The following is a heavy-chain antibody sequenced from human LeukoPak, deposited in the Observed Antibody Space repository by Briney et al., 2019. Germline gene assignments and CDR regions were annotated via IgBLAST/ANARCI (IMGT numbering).Heavy chain of an antibody. CDR1: GYTFTSYD. CDR2: MNPNSGNT. D-gene: IGHD3-3*01. V-gene: IGHV1-8*01. Sequence: ASVKVSCKASGYTFTSYDINWVRQATGQGLEWMGWMNPNSGNTGYAQKFQGRVTMTRNTSISTAYMELSSLRSEDTAVYYCAGGRRFLKGFDPWGQGTLVTVSS. CDR3: AGGRRFLKGFDP. J-gene: IGHJ5*02.